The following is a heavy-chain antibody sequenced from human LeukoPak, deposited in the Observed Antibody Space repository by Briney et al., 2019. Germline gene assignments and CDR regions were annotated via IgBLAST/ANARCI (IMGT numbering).Heavy chain of an antibody. V-gene: IGHV4-34*01. J-gene: IGHJ4*02. CDR2: INHSGST. CDR1: GGSFSGYY. Sequence: PSETLSLTCAVYGGSFSGYYWSWIRQPPGKGLEWIGEINHSGSTNYNPSLKSRVTISVDTSKNQFSLKLSSVTAADTAVYYCARQPIAAAGIDYWGQGTLVTVSS. CDR3: ARQPIAAAGIDY. D-gene: IGHD6-13*01.